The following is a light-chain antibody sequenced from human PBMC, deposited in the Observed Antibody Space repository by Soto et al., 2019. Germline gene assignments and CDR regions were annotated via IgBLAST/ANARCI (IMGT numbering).Light chain of an antibody. V-gene: IGLV2-14*03. CDR1: STDVDGYDY. J-gene: IGLJ1*01. CDR2: DVN. CDR3: SSYTSSEPFYV. Sequence: QSVLTQPASVSGSPGQSITISCTGASTDVDGYDYVSWYQQHPGQAPKLMIYDVNNRPSGVSYRFSGSKSGDTASLTISGLQAEDDADYYCSSYTSSEPFYVFGTGTKVTVL.